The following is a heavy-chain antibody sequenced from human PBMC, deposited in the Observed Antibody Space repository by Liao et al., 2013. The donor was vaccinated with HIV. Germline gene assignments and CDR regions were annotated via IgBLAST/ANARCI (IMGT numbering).Heavy chain of an antibody. Sequence: QLQLQESGPGLLKPSETLSLTCNFSGGSFDGYYWTWIRQTPTKGLEWIGEINHSGSTKYSPSLKSRLAISLDTSKNQFSLKLTSVTTSDTAIYYCAREGSLVALGRTVPFDSWGQGTLVTVSS. J-gene: IGHJ4*02. V-gene: IGHV4-34*10. CDR1: GGSFDGYY. CDR3: AREGSLVALGRTVPFDS. CDR2: INHSGST. D-gene: IGHD2-15*01.